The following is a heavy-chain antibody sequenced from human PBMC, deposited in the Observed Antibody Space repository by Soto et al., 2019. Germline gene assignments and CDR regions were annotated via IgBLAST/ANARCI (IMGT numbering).Heavy chain of an antibody. CDR3: TRSGGSYSFGY. CDR1: GFTLSGSA. J-gene: IGHJ4*02. V-gene: IGHV3-73*02. Sequence: EVQLVESGGGLVQPGESLKLSCAASGFTLSGSAVHWVRQASGKGLEWVGRIRSKTHNYATDYIASVKGRFTMSRDDPNNTAYLQMNGLKTDDTAVYYCTRSGGSYSFGYWGQGTLVTVSS. CDR2: IRSKTHNYAT. D-gene: IGHD1-26*01.